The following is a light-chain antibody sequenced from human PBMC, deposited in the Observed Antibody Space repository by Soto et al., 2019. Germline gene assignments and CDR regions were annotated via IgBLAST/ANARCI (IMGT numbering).Light chain of an antibody. V-gene: IGKV3-20*01. CDR3: QQSYSSPYT. J-gene: IGKJ2*01. CDR2: GAS. Sequence: EIVLTQSPGILYLSPCDRSTLSCRASQTISSGFLAWYQQKPGQAPRLLIYGASNRATGIPDRFSGSRSGTDFTLTISSLQPEDFATYYCQQSYSSPYTFGQGTKVDIK. CDR1: QTISSGF.